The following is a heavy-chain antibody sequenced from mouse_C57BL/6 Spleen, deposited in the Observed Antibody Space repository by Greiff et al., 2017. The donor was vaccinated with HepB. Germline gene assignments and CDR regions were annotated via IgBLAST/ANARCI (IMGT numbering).Heavy chain of an antibody. J-gene: IGHJ3*01. CDR1: GYTFTSYW. V-gene: IGHV1-64*01. CDR3: ANFDGYYAWFAY. CDR2: IHPNSGST. Sequence: VQLQQPGAELVKPGASVKLSCKASGYTFTSYWMHWVKQRPGQGLEWIGMIHPNSGSTNYNEKFKSKATLTVDKSSSTAYMQLSSLTSEDSAVYYCANFDGYYAWFAYWGQGTLVTVSA. D-gene: IGHD2-3*01.